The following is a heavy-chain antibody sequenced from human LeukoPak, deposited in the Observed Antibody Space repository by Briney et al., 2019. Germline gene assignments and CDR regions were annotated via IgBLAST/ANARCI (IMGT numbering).Heavy chain of an antibody. CDR2: ISYDGSNK. Sequence: GGSLRLSCAASGFTFSSYAMHWVRQAPGKGPEWVAVISYDGSNKYYADSVKGRFTISRDNSKNTLYLQMNSLRAEDTAVYYCARDTRGPYYYDSSGHYRYWGQGTLVTVSS. CDR1: GFTFSSYA. V-gene: IGHV3-30-3*01. J-gene: IGHJ4*02. CDR3: ARDTRGPYYYDSSGHYRY. D-gene: IGHD3-22*01.